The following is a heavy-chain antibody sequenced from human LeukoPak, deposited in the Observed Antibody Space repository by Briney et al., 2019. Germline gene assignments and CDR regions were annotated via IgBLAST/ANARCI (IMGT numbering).Heavy chain of an antibody. CDR3: ARVVYYGSGSYPPGGFGY. V-gene: IGHV1-18*01. CDR1: GYTFTSYG. J-gene: IGHJ4*02. CDR2: ISVYNGNT. D-gene: IGHD3-10*01. Sequence: ASVKVSCKASGYTFTSYGISWVRQAPGQGLEWMGWISVYNGNTNYAQKLQGRVTMTTDTSTSTAYMELRSLRSDDTAVYYCARVVYYGSGSYPPGGFGYWGQGTLVTVSS.